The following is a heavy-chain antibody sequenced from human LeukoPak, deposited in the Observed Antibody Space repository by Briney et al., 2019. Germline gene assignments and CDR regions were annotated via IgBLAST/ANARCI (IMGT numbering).Heavy chain of an antibody. J-gene: IGHJ4*02. CDR2: ISSDSGVT. V-gene: IGHV1-2*02. CDR3: ARDGASRSDY. Sequence: GASVKVSCKASGYTFTSYPISWVRQAPGQGLEWMGWISSDSGVTKYAQKFQVRVTMTRDASISTAYLEVSSLRSDDTAVYYCARDGASRSDYWGQGTLVTVSS. D-gene: IGHD6-13*01. CDR1: GYTFTSYP.